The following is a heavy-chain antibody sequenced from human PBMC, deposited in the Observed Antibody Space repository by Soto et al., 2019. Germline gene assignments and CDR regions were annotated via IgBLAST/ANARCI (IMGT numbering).Heavy chain of an antibody. CDR2: IYWNDDK. D-gene: IGHD3-3*01. CDR1: GFSLSTSGVG. CDR3: AHTATKDKAYDFWSGYPKLFDY. V-gene: IGHV2-5*01. Sequence: GSGPTLVNPTQTLTLTCTFSGFSLSTSGVGVGWIRQPPGKALEWLALIYWNDDKRYSPSLKSRLTITKDTTKNQVVLTMTNMDPVDTATYYCAHTATKDKAYDFWSGYPKLFDYSGQGTLVTVSS. J-gene: IGHJ4*02.